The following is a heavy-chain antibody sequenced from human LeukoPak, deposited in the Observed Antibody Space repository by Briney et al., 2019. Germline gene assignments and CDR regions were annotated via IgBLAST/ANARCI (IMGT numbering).Heavy chain of an antibody. D-gene: IGHD6-13*01. CDR3: ARDLGIAAAGFDY. V-gene: IGHV4-39*07. CDR1: GGSISSSSYY. J-gene: IGHJ4*02. CDR2: IYYSGST. Sequence: SETLSLTCTVSGGSISSSSYYWGWIRQPPGKGLEWIGSIYYSGSTYYNPSLKSRVTISVDTSKNQFSLKLSSVTAADTAVYYCARDLGIAAAGFDYWGQGTLVTVSS.